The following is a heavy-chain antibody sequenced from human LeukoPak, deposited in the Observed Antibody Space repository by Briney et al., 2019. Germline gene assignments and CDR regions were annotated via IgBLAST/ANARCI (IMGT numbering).Heavy chain of an antibody. CDR2: IDTSGDT. D-gene: IGHD6-13*01. Sequence: SETLSLTCTVSGGSISSYYWSWIRQPAGKGLEWIGRIDTSGDTNYKPSLKSRVTMSVDTSKKQFSLKLSSVTAADTAVYYCARVSSSWYQDWYFDLWGRGTLVTVSS. CDR3: ARVSSSWYQDWYFDL. V-gene: IGHV4-4*07. CDR1: GGSISSYY. J-gene: IGHJ2*01.